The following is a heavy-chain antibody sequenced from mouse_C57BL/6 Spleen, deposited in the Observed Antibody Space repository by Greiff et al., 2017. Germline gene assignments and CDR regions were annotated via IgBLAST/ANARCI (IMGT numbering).Heavy chain of an antibody. CDR3: TGGSSYSYARDY. J-gene: IGHJ4*01. Sequence: QVQLQQSGAELVRPGASVTLSCKASGYTFTDYEMHWVKQTPVHGLEWIGAIDPETGGTAYNQKFKGKAILTADKSSSTAYMELRSLTSEDSAVYYCTGGSSYSYARDYWGQGTSVTVSS. CDR2: IDPETGGT. V-gene: IGHV1-15*01. CDR1: GYTFTDYE. D-gene: IGHD1-1*01.